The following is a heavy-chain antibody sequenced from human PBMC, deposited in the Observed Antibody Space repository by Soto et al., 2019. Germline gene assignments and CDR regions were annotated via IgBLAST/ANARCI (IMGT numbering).Heavy chain of an antibody. V-gene: IGHV4-30-4*01. CDR2: IYYSGNA. J-gene: IGHJ6*02. CDR1: GGSIRSGDYY. D-gene: IGHD3-10*01. Sequence: SETLSLTCTVPGGSIRSGDYYWSWIRQPPGKGLEWIGNIYYSGNAHYNPSLQSRVTISLDTSKNLFSLNLSSVTAADTAVYYCARDRYYGSGTYYNFYYGMDVWGQGTTVTVS. CDR3: ARDRYYGSGTYYNFYYGMDV.